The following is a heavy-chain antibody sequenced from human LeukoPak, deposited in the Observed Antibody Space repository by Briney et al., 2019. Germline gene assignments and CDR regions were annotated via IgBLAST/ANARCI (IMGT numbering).Heavy chain of an antibody. J-gene: IGHJ6*02. Sequence: GRSLRLSCAASGFXFSSYGIHWVRQAPGKGLEWVAVVWSDGSNKYYTDSVKGRFTISRDNSKNTLYLQMNSLRAEDTAVYYCARDQDDILTGYFDVWGQGTTVTVSS. CDR2: VWSDGSNK. CDR3: ARDQDDILTGYFDV. D-gene: IGHD3-9*01. CDR1: GFXFSSYG. V-gene: IGHV3-33*01.